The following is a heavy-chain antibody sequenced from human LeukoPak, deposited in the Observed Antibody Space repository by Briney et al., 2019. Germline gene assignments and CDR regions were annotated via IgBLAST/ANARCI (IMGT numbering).Heavy chain of an antibody. CDR1: GFTYSSYW. V-gene: IGHV3-74*01. J-gene: IGHJ4*02. Sequence: AGGSLRLSCAASGFTYSSYWMHWVRQAPGKGQVRVSRISSDGSSTSYADSVKGRFTISRDNAKNTLYLQMNSLRAEDTAVYYCARVGIAAAGYWGQGTLVTVSS. CDR2: ISSDGSST. D-gene: IGHD6-13*01. CDR3: ARVGIAAAGY.